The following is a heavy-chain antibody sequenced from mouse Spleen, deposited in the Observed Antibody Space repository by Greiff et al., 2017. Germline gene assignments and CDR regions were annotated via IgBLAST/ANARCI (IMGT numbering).Heavy chain of an antibody. CDR1: GFNIKDDY. Sequence: VQLQQSGAELVRPGASVKLSCTASGFNIKDDYMHWVKQRPEQGLEWIGWIDPENGDTEYASKFQGKATITADTSSNTAYLQPSSLTSEDTAVYYCTAPRYAFAYWGQGTLVTVSA. CDR2: IDPENGDT. CDR3: TAPRYAFAY. J-gene: IGHJ3*01. D-gene: IGHD2-14*01. V-gene: IGHV14-4*01.